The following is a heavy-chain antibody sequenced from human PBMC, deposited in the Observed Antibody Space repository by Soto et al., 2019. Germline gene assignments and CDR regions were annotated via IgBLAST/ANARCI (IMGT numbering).Heavy chain of an antibody. CDR3: ARTAVYYRGRQFDY. D-gene: IGHD3-10*01. V-gene: IGHV2-70*04. CDR2: IDWDDDK. J-gene: IGHJ4*02. CDR1: GFSLGTTGMR. Sequence: SGPTLVNPTQTLTLTCTFSGFSLGTTGMRVSWIRQPPGKALEWLARIDWDDDKFYSTSLKTRLTISKDTSKNQVVLRMTNMDPADTATYYCARTAVYYRGRQFDYWGQGTLVTVSS.